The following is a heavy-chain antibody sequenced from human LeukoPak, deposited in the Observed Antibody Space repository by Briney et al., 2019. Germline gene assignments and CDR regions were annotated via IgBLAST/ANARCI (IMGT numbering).Heavy chain of an antibody. CDR2: IYYSGST. D-gene: IGHD4-17*01. CDR3: ARQAAGRGGDYDFDY. CDR1: GGSISSSSYY. Sequence: SETLSLTCTVSGGSISSSSYYWGWLRQPPGTGLEWIGSIYYSGSTYYNPSLKSRVTISVDTSKNQFSLKLSSVTAADTAVYYCARQAAGRGGDYDFDYWGQGTLVTVSS. V-gene: IGHV4-39*01. J-gene: IGHJ4*02.